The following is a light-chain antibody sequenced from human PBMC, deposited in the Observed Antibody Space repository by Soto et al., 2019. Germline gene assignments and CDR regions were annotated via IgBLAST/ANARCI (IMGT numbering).Light chain of an antibody. CDR3: SSYTSSSTLPYV. CDR1: SSDVGGYNY. CDR2: DVS. Sequence: ALTQPASVSGSPGQSITISCTGTSSDVGGYNYVSWYKQHPGKAPKLMIYDVSNRPSGVSNRFSGSKSGNTASLTISGLQAEDEADYYCSSYTSSSTLPYVFGTGTKVTVL. J-gene: IGLJ1*01. V-gene: IGLV2-14*01.